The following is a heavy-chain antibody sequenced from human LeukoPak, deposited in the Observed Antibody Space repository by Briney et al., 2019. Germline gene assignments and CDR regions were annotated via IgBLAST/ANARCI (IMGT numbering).Heavy chain of an antibody. CDR1: GFTFSSYW. V-gene: IGHV3-7*03. CDR2: INHNGNVN. J-gene: IGHJ6*02. Sequence: PGGSLRLSWAASGFTFSSYWMNWARQAPGKGLEWVASINHNGNVNYYVDSVKGRFTTSRDNAKNSLYLQMSNLRAEDTAVYFCARGGGLDVWGQGATVTVSS. D-gene: IGHD3-16*01. CDR3: ARGGGLDV.